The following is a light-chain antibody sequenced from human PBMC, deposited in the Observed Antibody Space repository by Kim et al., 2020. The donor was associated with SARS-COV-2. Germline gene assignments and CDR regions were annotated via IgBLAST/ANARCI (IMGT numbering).Light chain of an antibody. CDR3: QQSHTAPLLT. CDR1: QSISNY. CDR2: ATS. J-gene: IGKJ4*01. V-gene: IGKV1-39*01. Sequence: DIQMTQSPSSLSASVGDRVTITCRASQSISNYLNWYQQKPGKAPKLLIYATSSLQSGVPSRFSGSGSATDFTLTISSLQPEDFATYYCQQSHTAPLLTFGGGTKVDIK.